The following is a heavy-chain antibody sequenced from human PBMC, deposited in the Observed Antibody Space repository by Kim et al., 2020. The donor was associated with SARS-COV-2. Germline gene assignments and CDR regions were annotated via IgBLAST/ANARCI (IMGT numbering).Heavy chain of an antibody. J-gene: IGHJ6*01. CDR3: AKGGHDYGDYSYYYGMNV. CDR1: GFTFSMYA. D-gene: IGHD4-17*01. V-gene: IGHV3-23*01. CDR2: ISGSGGST. Sequence: GGSLRLSCAGSGFTFSMYAMSWVRQAPGKGLEWVSVISGSGGSTYYTDSVKGRFTISRDNSKSTLYLQMNSLRVDDTAIYYCAKGGHDYGDYSYYYGMNV.